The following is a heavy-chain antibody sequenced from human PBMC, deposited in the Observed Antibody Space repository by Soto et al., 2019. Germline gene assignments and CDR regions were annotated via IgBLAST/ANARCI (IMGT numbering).Heavy chain of an antibody. CDR1: GYTLTTFF. J-gene: IGHJ4*02. CDR3: APHPGGGGY. D-gene: IGHD3-10*01. Sequence: QVQLVQSGAEVKKPGASVKVSCKASGYTLTTFFMHWVRQAPGQGLEWMGVINPGYPAGRSTTYATKFQGRSTRTTATSTSTVYRERGGLGADDTAVYYWAPHPGGGGYWGQGTLVTVSS. CDR2: INPGYPAGRST. V-gene: IGHV1-46*01.